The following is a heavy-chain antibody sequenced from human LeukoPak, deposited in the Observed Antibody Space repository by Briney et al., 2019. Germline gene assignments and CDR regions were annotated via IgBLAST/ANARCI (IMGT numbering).Heavy chain of an antibody. CDR2: INHSGST. CDR3: TRDRVGAIDFDY. Sequence: PSENLSLTCTVSGYSISSGYYWGWIRQPPGKGLEWIGSINHSGSTNYNPSLKSRATISVDTYKNQFSLNLSSVTAADTAVYYCTRDRVGAIDFDYWGQGTLVTVSS. J-gene: IGHJ4*02. D-gene: IGHD1-26*01. V-gene: IGHV4-38-2*02. CDR1: GYSISSGYY.